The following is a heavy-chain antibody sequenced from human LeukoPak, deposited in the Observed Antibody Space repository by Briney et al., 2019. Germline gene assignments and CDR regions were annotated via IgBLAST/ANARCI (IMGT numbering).Heavy chain of an antibody. J-gene: IGHJ4*02. CDR3: AREDFSQGHPPYYYDSSGYPPDY. CDR2: ISSSSSTI. CDR1: GFTFSSYS. V-gene: IGHV3-48*01. Sequence: GGSLRLSCAASGFTFSSYSMNWVRQAPGKGLEWVSYISSSSSTIYYADSVKGRFTISRDNAKNSLYLQMNSLRAEDTAVYYCAREDFSQGHPPYYYDSSGYPPDYWGQGTLVTVSS. D-gene: IGHD3-22*01.